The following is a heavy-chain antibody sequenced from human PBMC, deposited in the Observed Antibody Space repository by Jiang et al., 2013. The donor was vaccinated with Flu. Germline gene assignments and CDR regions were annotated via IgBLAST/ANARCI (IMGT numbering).Heavy chain of an antibody. J-gene: IGHJ6*04. Sequence: KPTQTLTLTCTFAGFSLTTNGVGVAWIRQPPGKALEWLAHIYWDDDKRYSPSLKSRLTITKDTSKNQVVLTLTNMDPVDTATYYCAHIKFGYRGNYYYYPGLDVWGKGATVTVSS. D-gene: IGHD6-25*01. CDR1: GFSLTTNGVG. CDR3: AHIKFGYRGNYYYYPGLDV. V-gene: IGHV2-5*02. CDR2: IYWDDDK.